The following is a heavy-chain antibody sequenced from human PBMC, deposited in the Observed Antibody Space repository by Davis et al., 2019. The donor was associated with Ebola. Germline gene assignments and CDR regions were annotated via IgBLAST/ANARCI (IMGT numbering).Heavy chain of an antibody. J-gene: IGHJ4*02. CDR2: IRFDGSEK. CDR3: ATEGFYGDYVGIFDS. V-gene: IGHV3-30*02. D-gene: IGHD4-17*01. CDR1: GFTFSTFG. Sequence: PGGSLRLSCSASGFTFSTFGMFWVRQAPGKGLEWVAFIRFDGSEKYYADSVKGRFTISRENSKATLDLQMSSLRDEDTAVYYCATEGFYGDYVGIFDSWGQGTLVTVSS.